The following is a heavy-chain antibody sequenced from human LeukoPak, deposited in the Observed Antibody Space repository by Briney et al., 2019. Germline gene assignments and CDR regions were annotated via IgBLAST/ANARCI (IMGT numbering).Heavy chain of an antibody. J-gene: IGHJ6*03. Sequence: SETLSLTCTVSGGSISSSSYYWGWIRQPPGKGLEWIGSIYYTGSTNYNPSLKSRVTISVDTSKNQFSLKLSSVTAADTAVYYCARRISGYSGYYYYYMDVWGKGTTVTISS. CDR3: ARRISGYSGYYYYYMDV. CDR1: GGSISSSSYY. CDR2: IYYTGST. V-gene: IGHV4-39*07. D-gene: IGHD3-22*01.